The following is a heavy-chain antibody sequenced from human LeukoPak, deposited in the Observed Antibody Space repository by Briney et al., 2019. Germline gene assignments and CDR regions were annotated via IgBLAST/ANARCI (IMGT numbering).Heavy chain of an antibody. V-gene: IGHV3-53*01. CDR3: ARDSNSFPNYIDY. CDR2: IYSGGDT. CDR1: GFTVSDKY. D-gene: IGHD2-21*01. Sequence: PGGSLRLSCAASGFTVSDKYMSWVRQAPGEGLEWVSLIYSGGDTFYADSVKGRFTISRDNSKNTLYLQMTRRRAEDTAVYYGARDSNSFPNYIDYWGQGTLVTVSS. J-gene: IGHJ4*02.